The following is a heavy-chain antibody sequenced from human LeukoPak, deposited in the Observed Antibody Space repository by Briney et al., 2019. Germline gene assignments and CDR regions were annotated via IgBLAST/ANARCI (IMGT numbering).Heavy chain of an antibody. CDR2: ISSSSSYI. J-gene: IGHJ4*02. CDR1: GFTFSSYS. CDR3: ARGGSMTTVTTGDY. D-gene: IGHD4-17*01. V-gene: IGHV3-21*01. Sequence: GGSLRLSCAASGFTFSSYSMNWVRQAPGKGLEWVSSISSSSSYIYYADSVKGRFTISRDNAKNSLYLQMNSLRAEDTAVYYCARGGSMTTVTTGDYWGQGTLVTVSS.